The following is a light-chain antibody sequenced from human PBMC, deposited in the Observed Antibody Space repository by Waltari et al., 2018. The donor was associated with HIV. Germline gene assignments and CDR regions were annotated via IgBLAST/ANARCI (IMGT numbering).Light chain of an antibody. V-gene: IGLV1-40*01. CDR2: ANN. J-gene: IGLJ3*02. CDR3: HSYDSGRGPV. CDR1: SSNIGADYN. Sequence: QSVLTQPPSVSGAPGQRVTISCTGGSSNIGADYNVHWYQQPPGTAPRLLIYANNMRPSGVPDRFSGSKSVTSASLTITGLQAEADATYYCHSYDSGRGPVFGGGTKLTV.